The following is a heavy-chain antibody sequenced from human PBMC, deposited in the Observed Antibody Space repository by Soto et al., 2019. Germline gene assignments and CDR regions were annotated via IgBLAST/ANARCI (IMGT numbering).Heavy chain of an antibody. CDR1: GFTFDDYA. V-gene: IGHV3-9*01. D-gene: IGHD4-4*01. J-gene: IGHJ4*02. Sequence: GGSLRLSCAASGFTFDDYAMHWVRQAPGKGLEWVSGISWNSGSIGYADSVKGRFTISRDNAKNSLYLQMNSLRAEDTALYYCAKDVQARLQGLSAVGYWGQGTLVTVSS. CDR2: ISWNSGSI. CDR3: AKDVQARLQGLSAVGY.